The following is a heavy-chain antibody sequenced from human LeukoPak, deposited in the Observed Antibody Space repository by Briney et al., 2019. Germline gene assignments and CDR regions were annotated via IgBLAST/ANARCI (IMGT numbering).Heavy chain of an antibody. J-gene: IGHJ4*02. CDR3: VRHISTNTGYFDS. Sequence: SETLSLACTVSGGSINSHSYYWGWIRQPPGKGLEWIGSVYYDGTSYSNPSLKTRVGVFVDTSRDQFSLDLDFVTAADTALYYCVRHISTNTGYFDSCGQGTLVSVSS. CDR2: VYYDGTS. D-gene: IGHD5-24*01. CDR1: GGSINSHSYY. V-gene: IGHV4-39*01.